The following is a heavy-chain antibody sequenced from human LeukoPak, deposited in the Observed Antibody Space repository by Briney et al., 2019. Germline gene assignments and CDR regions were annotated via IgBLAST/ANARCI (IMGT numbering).Heavy chain of an antibody. CDR3: ARGSMTTVTINWFDP. D-gene: IGHD4-17*01. CDR1: GYTFTGYY. V-gene: IGHV1-2*06. Sequence: ASVKVSCKASGYTFTGYYMHWVRQAPGQGHEWMGRINPNSGGTNYAQKFQGRVTMTRDTSISTAYMELSRLRSDDTAVYYCARGSMTTVTINWFDPWGQGTLVTVSS. CDR2: INPNSGGT. J-gene: IGHJ5*02.